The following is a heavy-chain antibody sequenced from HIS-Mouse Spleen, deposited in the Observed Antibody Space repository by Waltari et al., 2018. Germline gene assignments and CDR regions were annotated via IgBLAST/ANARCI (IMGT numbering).Heavy chain of an antibody. CDR2: IYPGDSDT. CDR3: ARLGYYDFWSGYYSGWFDP. D-gene: IGHD3-3*01. J-gene: IGHJ5*02. V-gene: IGHV5-51*03. CDR1: GYSFTSYW. Sequence: EVQLVQSGAEVKKPGESLKISCKGSGYSFTSYWVGWGPQMPGNCREWMGIIYPGDSDTRYSPSFQGQVTISADKSISTAYLQWSSLKASDTAMYYCARLGYYDFWSGYYSGWFDPWGQGTLVTVSS.